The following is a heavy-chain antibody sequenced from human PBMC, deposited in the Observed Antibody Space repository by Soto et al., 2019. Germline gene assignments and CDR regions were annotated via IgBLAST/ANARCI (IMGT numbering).Heavy chain of an antibody. CDR2: ISSSSSTI. CDR1: GFTFSSYS. Sequence: PGGSLRLSCAASGFTFSSYSMNWVRQAPGEGLEWVSYISSSSSTIYYADSVKGRFTISRDNAKNSLYLQMNSLRDEDTAVYYCARDQALGYYDSSGYPDAFDIWGQGTMVTVSS. V-gene: IGHV3-48*02. CDR3: ARDQALGYYDSSGYPDAFDI. J-gene: IGHJ3*02. D-gene: IGHD3-22*01.